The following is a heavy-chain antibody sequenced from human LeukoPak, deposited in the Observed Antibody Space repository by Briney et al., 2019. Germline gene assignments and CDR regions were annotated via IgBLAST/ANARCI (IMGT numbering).Heavy chain of an antibody. V-gene: IGHV4-59*01. CDR2: IYYRGST. J-gene: IGHJ1*01. CDR1: GFTFSSYA. Sequence: PGGSLRLSYAASGFTFSSYAMSWVRQPPGKGLEWIGYIYYRGSTNYNPSLKSRVTMSVDTSKNQFSLKLSSVTAADTAVYYCARYDSSGPQYFQYWGQGTLVTVSS. D-gene: IGHD3-22*01. CDR3: ARYDSSGPQYFQY.